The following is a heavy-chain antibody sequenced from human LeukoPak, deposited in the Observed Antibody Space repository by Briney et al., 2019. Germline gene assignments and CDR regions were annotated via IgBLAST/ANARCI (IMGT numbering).Heavy chain of an antibody. CDR1: GGTFSSYA. CDR2: INPKSGGT. CDR3: AREDDSSGYSHFDY. Sequence: ASVKVSCKASGGTFSSYAISWVRQAPGQGLEWMGRINPKSGGTSNEQKFQGRITMTRDTSINTAYMELSSLRSDDTAVYFCAREDDSSGYSHFDYWGQGTLVTVSS. V-gene: IGHV1-2*06. D-gene: IGHD3-22*01. J-gene: IGHJ4*02.